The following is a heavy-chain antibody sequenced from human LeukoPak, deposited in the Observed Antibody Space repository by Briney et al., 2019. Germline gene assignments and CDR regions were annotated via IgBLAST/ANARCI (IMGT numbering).Heavy chain of an antibody. CDR3: ARLEVVVPAAMEMDYGMDV. CDR1: GGSISSYY. V-gene: IGHV4-59*08. D-gene: IGHD2-2*01. Sequence: PSETLSLTCTVSGGSISSYYWSWIRQPPGKGLEWIGYIYYSGSTNYNPSLKSRATISVDTSKNQFSLKLSSVTAADTAVYYCARLEVVVPAAMEMDYGMDVWGQGTTVTVSS. CDR2: IYYSGST. J-gene: IGHJ6*02.